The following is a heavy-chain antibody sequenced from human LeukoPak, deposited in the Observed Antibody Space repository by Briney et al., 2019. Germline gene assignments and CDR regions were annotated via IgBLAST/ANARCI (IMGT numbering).Heavy chain of an antibody. CDR1: GYTFTSYD. D-gene: IGHD3-16*02. CDR2: VNPNSGHT. Sequence: ASVKVSCKASGYTFTSYDINWVRQATGQGLEWMGWVNPNSGHTGYAQKFQGRVTMTRNTSISTAYMELSSLRSEDTAVYYCARAYDYIWGSYRYRRRFDPWGQGTLVTVSS. CDR3: ARAYDYIWGSYRYRRRFDP. J-gene: IGHJ5*02. V-gene: IGHV1-8*01.